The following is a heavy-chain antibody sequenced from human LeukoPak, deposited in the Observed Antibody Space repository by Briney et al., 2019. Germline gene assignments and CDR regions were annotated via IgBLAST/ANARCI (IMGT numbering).Heavy chain of an antibody. D-gene: IGHD4-11*01. CDR2: IKQDGAEK. V-gene: IGHV3-7*01. Sequence: GGSLRLSCAASGFTFSDYWMSWVRQAPGKGLEWLSNIKQDGAEKFYVDSVKGRFTISRDNAENSLYLQANSLRAEDAAVYYCARGRLPSSYKGFDCWGQGTPVTVAS. CDR1: GFTFSDYW. CDR3: ARGRLPSSYKGFDC. J-gene: IGHJ4*02.